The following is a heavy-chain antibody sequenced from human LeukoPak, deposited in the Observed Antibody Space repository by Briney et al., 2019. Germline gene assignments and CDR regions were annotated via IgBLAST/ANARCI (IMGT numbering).Heavy chain of an antibody. CDR2: IYPGESDT. CDR3: ARYGSSGYYYLSRIDY. CDR1: GHSFTSYW. Sequence: GESLKLSCKGSGHSFTSYWIGWVRQMPGKGLEWMANIYPGESDTCYSASFQGQFTISTDKSISTVYLQWSSLKASDTAMYYCARYGSSGYYYLSRIDYWGQGTLATVSS. J-gene: IGHJ4*02. V-gene: IGHV5-51*01. D-gene: IGHD3-22*01.